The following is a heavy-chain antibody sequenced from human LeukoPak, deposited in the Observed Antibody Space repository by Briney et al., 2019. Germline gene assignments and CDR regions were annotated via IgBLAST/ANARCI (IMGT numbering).Heavy chain of an antibody. D-gene: IGHD1-26*01. CDR2: IYTSGTT. V-gene: IGHV4-61*02. J-gene: IGHJ4*02. Sequence: PSETLSLTCTVSGGSISSGSYYWSWIRQPAGKGLEWIGRIYTSGTTNCNPSLKSRVTISLDTSKNQFSLNLTSVTAADTAVYYCARQGSVGATPLDYWGQGILVTVSS. CDR1: GGSISSGSYY. CDR3: ARQGSVGATPLDY.